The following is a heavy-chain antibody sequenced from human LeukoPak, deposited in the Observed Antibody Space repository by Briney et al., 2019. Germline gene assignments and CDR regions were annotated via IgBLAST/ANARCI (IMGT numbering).Heavy chain of an antibody. CDR1: GGSLSSSNW. CDR3: ARRSGSVTARNYYYYMDV. V-gene: IGHV4-4*02. Sequence: SGTLSLTCAVSGGSLSSSNWWSWVRPPPGKGLEWIGEIYHSGSTNYNPSLKSRVTISVDKSKNQFSLKLSSVTAADTAVCYCARRSGSVTARNYYYYMDVWGEGTTVTVSS. J-gene: IGHJ6*03. CDR2: IYHSGST. D-gene: IGHD6-6*01.